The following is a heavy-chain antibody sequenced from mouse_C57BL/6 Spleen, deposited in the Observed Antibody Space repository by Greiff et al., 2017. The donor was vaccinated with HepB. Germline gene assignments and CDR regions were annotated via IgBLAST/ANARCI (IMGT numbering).Heavy chain of an antibody. CDR2: IYPGGGYT. D-gene: IGHD1-1*01. CDR1: GYTFTNYW. V-gene: IGHV1-63*01. Sequence: QVQLQQSGAELVRPGTSVKMSCKASGYTFTNYWIGWAKQRPGHGLEWIGDIYPGGGYTNYNEKIKGKATLTADKSSSTAYMQFSSLTSEDSAIYYCARRTTVVAYYFDYWGQGTTLTVSS. CDR3: ARRTTVVAYYFDY. J-gene: IGHJ2*01.